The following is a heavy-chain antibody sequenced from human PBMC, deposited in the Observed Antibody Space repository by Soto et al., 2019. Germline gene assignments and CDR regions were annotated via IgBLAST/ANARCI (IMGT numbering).Heavy chain of an antibody. CDR2: IWYDGSNK. CDR3: ARDFWQPLAPFGY. CDR1: GFTFSSYG. V-gene: IGHV3-33*01. D-gene: IGHD6-13*01. Sequence: QVQLVESGGGVVQPGRSLRLSCAASGFTFSSYGMHWVRQAPGKGLEWVAVIWYDGSNKYYADSVKGRFTISTDNSKNPLYLQMTSPRAEDPAVYYCARDFWQPLAPFGYWGQGTLVTVSS. J-gene: IGHJ4*02.